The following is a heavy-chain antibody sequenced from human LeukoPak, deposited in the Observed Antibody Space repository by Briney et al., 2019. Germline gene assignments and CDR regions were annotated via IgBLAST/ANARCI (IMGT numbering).Heavy chain of an antibody. V-gene: IGHV1-18*01. D-gene: IGHD1-26*01. Sequence: GASVKVSCKASGHTFTSYGISWVRQAPGQGLEWMGWISAYNGNTNYAQKLQGRVTMTTDTSTSTAYMELSSLRSEDTAVYYCARDSGDSTVGGAFDIWGQGTMVTVSS. CDR3: ARDSGDSTVGGAFDI. CDR2: ISAYNGNT. CDR1: GHTFTSYG. J-gene: IGHJ3*02.